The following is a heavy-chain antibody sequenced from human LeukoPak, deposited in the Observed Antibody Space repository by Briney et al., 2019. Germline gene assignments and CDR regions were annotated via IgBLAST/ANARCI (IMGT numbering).Heavy chain of an antibody. Sequence: SETLSLTCTVSGGSISSSSYYWGWIRQPPGKGLEWIGSIFYSGSTYYNPSLKSRVTISVDTSKKQFSLKLSSVTAADTAVYYCARHVGFITMVRGVINNNWFDPWGQGTLVTVSS. V-gene: IGHV4-39*01. CDR1: GGSISSSSYY. CDR3: ARHVGFITMVRGVINNNWFDP. D-gene: IGHD3-10*01. CDR2: IFYSGST. J-gene: IGHJ5*02.